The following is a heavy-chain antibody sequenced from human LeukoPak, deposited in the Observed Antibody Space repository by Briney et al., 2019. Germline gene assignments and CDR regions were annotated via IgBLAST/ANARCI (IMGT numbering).Heavy chain of an antibody. CDR2: IYYSGST. Sequence: SETLSLACTVSGGSISSGGYYRSWIRQHPGKGLEWIVYIYYSGSTYYNPSLKSRVTISVDTSKNQFSLKLSSVTAADTAVYYCASQNYYDSSGYYDYWGQGTLVTVSS. CDR1: GGSISSGGYY. D-gene: IGHD3-22*01. J-gene: IGHJ4*02. V-gene: IGHV4-31*03. CDR3: ASQNYYDSSGYYDY.